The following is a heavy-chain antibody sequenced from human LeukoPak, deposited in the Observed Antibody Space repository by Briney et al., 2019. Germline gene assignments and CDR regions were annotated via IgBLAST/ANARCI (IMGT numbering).Heavy chain of an antibody. V-gene: IGHV3-66*01. CDR2: ICSGTTT. CDR1: RFTVSTNY. CDR3: ARVASRAFDY. Sequence: GGSLRLSCAASRFTVSTNYMSWVRQAPGEGLEWVSIICSGTTTYYADSVKGRFTISRDNSKNTLYLQMNSLRAEDTALYYCARVASRAFDYWGQGTLVTVSS. J-gene: IGHJ4*02.